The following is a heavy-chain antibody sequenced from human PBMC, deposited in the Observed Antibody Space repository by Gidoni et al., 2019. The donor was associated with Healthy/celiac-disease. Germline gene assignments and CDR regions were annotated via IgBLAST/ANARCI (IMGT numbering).Heavy chain of an antibody. Sequence: VQLQESGSGLVKPSQTLSLTCTVSVGSISSGGYYWSWIRQHPGKGLAWIGYIYYSGSTYYNPSLKSRVTISVDTSKNQFSLKLSSVTAADTAVYYCARDSNQGWFDPWGQGTLVTVSS. CDR2: IYYSGST. D-gene: IGHD2-2*01. J-gene: IGHJ5*02. V-gene: IGHV4-31*03. CDR1: VGSISSGGYY. CDR3: ARDSNQGWFDP.